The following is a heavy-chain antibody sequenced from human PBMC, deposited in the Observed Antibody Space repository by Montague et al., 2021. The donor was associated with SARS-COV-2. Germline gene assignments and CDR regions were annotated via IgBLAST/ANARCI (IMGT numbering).Heavy chain of an antibody. D-gene: IGHD3-9*01. J-gene: IGHJ3*02. V-gene: IGHV3-66*01. CDR1: GFTVSSNY. Sequence: SLSLSWAASGFTVSSNYMSWVRQAPGKGLEWVSVIYSGGSTNYADSVKGRFTISRDTSKNTLYLQMNSLRAEDTAVYCCARDPNQYDILTGSYRGYYAFDIWGQGTMVTVSS. CDR3: ARDPNQYDILTGSYRGYYAFDI. CDR2: IYSGGST.